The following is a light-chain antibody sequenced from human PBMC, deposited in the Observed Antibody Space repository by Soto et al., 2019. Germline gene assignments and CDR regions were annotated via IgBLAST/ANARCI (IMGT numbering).Light chain of an antibody. Sequence: SYELTQPPSVSVAPGQTARVTCGGNNIGSKNVQWYQQKPGQAPVLVVYDDDRRPSGIPERFSGSNSGNTATLTISRVEAGDEADYYCQVWDSSSDHHLVFGTGTKVTVL. V-gene: IGLV3-21*02. J-gene: IGLJ1*01. CDR3: QVWDSSSDHHLV. CDR1: NIGSKN. CDR2: DDD.